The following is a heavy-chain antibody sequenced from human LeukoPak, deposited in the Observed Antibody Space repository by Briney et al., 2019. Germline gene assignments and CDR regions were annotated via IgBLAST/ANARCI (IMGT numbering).Heavy chain of an antibody. V-gene: IGHV5-51*01. CDR1: GYSFTSYW. Sequence: GESLKISCKGSGYSFTSYWIGWVRQMPGKGLEWMGIIYPGDSDTRYSPSFQGQVTISADKSISTAYLQWSSLKASDTAMYNCARQYAGPYYYYYMDVWGKGTTVTVSS. CDR3: ARQYAGPYYYYYMDV. CDR2: IYPGDSDT. D-gene: IGHD6-13*01. J-gene: IGHJ6*03.